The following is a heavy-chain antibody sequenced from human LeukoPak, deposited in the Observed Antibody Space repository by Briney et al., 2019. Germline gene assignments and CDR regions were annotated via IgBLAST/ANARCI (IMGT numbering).Heavy chain of an antibody. J-gene: IGHJ5*02. CDR3: ARCLAWFDP. Sequence: PSETLSLTCTVSGGSISTYYWGWIRQPPGKGLEWIGSIYYSGSTNYNPSLKSRVTISVDTSKNQFSLNLTSVTAADTAVYYCARCLAWFDPWGQGTLVTVSS. CDR1: GGSISTYY. V-gene: IGHV4-39*01. D-gene: IGHD3-16*01. CDR2: IYYSGST.